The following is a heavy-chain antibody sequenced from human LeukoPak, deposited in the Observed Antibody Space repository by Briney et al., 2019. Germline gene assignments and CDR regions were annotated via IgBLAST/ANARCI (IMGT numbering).Heavy chain of an antibody. D-gene: IGHD3-3*01. V-gene: IGHV4-34*01. J-gene: IGHJ4*02. CDR1: GGSFSGYY. Sequence: SETLSLTCAVYGGSFSGYYWSWIRQPPEKGLEWIGEINHSGSTNYNPSLKSRVTISVDTSKNQFSLKLSSVTAADTAVYYCASITIFGVVIMNWGQGTLVTVSS. CDR3: ASITIFGVVIMN. CDR2: INHSGST.